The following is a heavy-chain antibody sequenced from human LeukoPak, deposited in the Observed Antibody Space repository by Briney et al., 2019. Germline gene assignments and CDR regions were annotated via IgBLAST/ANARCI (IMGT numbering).Heavy chain of an antibody. V-gene: IGHV3-23*01. Sequence: GGSLRLSCVASGFTFSSYAMSWVRQAPGKGLEWVSAISGSGVTTHYAGSVKGRFSISRDNSKNSLYLQMNSLRAEDTALYYCAKKVVVGATSPYSDFQDWGQGTLVTVSS. CDR1: GFTFSSYA. J-gene: IGHJ1*01. D-gene: IGHD1-26*01. CDR2: ISGSGVTT. CDR3: AKKVVVGATSPYSDFQD.